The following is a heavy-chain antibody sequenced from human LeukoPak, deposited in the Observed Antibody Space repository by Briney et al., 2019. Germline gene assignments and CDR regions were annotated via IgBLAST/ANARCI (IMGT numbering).Heavy chain of an antibody. D-gene: IGHD1-26*01. V-gene: IGHV4-34*01. J-gene: IGHJ4*02. CDR1: GGSFSGYY. CDR2: INHSGST. Sequence: SETLSLTCAVYGGSFSGYYWSWIRQPPGKGLEWIGEINHSGSTNYNPSLKSRVTISVDTSKNQFSLKLSSVTAADTAVYYCARGGCYGPFDYWGQGTLVTVSS. CDR3: ARGGCYGPFDY.